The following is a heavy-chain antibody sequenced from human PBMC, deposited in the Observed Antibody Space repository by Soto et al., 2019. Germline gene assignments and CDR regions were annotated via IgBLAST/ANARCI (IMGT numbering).Heavy chain of an antibody. CDR3: ARHVLGYCSGGSCLGEAFDI. V-gene: IGHV4-59*01. CDR1: GGSISSYS. D-gene: IGHD2-15*01. CDR2: IYYSGST. J-gene: IGHJ3*02. Sequence: SETLSLTCTVSGGSISSYSWSWIRQPPGKGLECIGFIYYSGSTNYNPSLKSRVTISVDTSKNQFSLKLSSVTAADTAVYYCARHVLGYCSGGSCLGEAFDIWGQGTMVTVSS.